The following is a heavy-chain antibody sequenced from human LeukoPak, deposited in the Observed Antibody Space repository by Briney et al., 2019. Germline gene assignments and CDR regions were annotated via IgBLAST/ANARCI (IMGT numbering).Heavy chain of an antibody. J-gene: IGHJ6*02. CDR3: AREELGYCSSTSCYGYYYYYGMDV. V-gene: IGHV4-61*02. CDR1: GGSISSGSYY. Sequence: PSETLSLTCTVSGGSISSGSYYWSWIRQPAGKGLEWIGRIYTSGSTNYNPSLKSRVTISVDTSKNQFSLKLSSVTAADTAVYYCAREELGYCSSTSCYGYYYYYGMDVWGQGTTVTVSS. CDR2: IYTSGST. D-gene: IGHD2-2*01.